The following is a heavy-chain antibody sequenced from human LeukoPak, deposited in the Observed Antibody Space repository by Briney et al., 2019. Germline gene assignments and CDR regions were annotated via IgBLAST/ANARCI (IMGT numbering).Heavy chain of an antibody. CDR2: IIPIFGTA. CDR1: GGTFSSYA. CDR3: ARGSVDRRNNWNSYFDY. D-gene: IGHD1-7*01. Sequence: SVKVSCKASGGTFSSYAISWVRQAPGQGLEWMGGIIPIFGTANYAQKFQGRVTITTDESTSTAYMELSSLRSEDTAVYYCARGSVDRRNNWNSYFDYWGQGTLVTVSS. J-gene: IGHJ4*02. V-gene: IGHV1-69*05.